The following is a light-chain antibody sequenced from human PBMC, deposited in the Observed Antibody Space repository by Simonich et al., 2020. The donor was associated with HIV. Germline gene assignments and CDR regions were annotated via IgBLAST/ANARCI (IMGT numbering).Light chain of an antibody. CDR2: GNR. CDR3: QSYDSSLSGSQV. Sequence: QSVLTQPPSVSGAPGQRVTISCTGSSSNIGAGYDVHWYQQLPGTAPKLLIYGNRNRPSGVPDRFSGSKSGTSASLAISGLQSEDEADYYCQSYDSSLSGSQVFGGGTKLTVL. J-gene: IGLJ3*02. CDR1: SSNIGAGYD. V-gene: IGLV1-40*01.